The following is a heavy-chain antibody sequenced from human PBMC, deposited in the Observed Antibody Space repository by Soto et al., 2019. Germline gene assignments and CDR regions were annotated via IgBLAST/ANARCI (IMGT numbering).Heavy chain of an antibody. V-gene: IGHV3-66*01. CDR3: ARYGYSYGGGYFDY. CDR1: GFTVSSNY. D-gene: IGHD5-18*01. CDR2: IYSGGSA. J-gene: IGHJ4*02. Sequence: EVQLVESGGGLVQPGGSLRLSCAASGFTVSSNYMSWVRQAPGKGLEWVSVIYSGGSAYYADSVKGRFTISRDNSKNTLYLEMNSPSAEDTAVYYCARYGYSYGGGYFDYWGQGTLVTVSS.